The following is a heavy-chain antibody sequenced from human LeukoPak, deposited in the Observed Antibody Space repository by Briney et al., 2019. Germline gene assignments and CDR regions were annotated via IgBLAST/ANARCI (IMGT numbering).Heavy chain of an antibody. Sequence: PGGSLRLSCAASGFTFSSYRMNWVRQAPGKGLVWVSDISSSRSTIYYADSVKGRFTISRDNAKNTLYLQMNSLRAEDTAVYYCARDPGASYQAYWGQGTLVTVSS. CDR1: GFTFSSYR. J-gene: IGHJ4*02. CDR2: ISSSRSTI. V-gene: IGHV3-48*04. D-gene: IGHD1-26*01. CDR3: ARDPGASYQAY.